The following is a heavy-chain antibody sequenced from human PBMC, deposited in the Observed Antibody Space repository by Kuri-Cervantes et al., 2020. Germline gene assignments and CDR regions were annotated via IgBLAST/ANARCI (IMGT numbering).Heavy chain of an antibody. J-gene: IGHJ4*02. CDR3: AKGFAGSSGSIDF. CDR1: GFTFDDYA. CDR2: ITWNSGSI. Sequence: SLKISCAASGFTFDDYAMHWVRQVPGYGLEWVSGITWNSGSIDYADSVKGRFTISRDNAKKSLFLQMNSLRVEDTALYYCAKGFAGSSGSIDFWGQGSLVTVSS. D-gene: IGHD1-26*01. V-gene: IGHV3-9*01.